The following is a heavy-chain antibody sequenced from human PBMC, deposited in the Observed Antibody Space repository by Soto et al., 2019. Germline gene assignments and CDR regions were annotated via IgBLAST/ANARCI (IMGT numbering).Heavy chain of an antibody. CDR2: IYPGDSDT. D-gene: IGHD3-22*01. V-gene: IGHV5-51*01. CDR1: GYSYTSYL. CDR3: ATGHSSGSVLAY. J-gene: IGHJ4*02. Sequence: GESLKISCNGSGYSYTSYLIGWVRQMPGKGLELLGIIYPGDSDTTYIPSFQGQVTISADKSNRTAYIQGSSLQASDNAMYYSATGHSSGSVLAYRGQRSAVTVSS.